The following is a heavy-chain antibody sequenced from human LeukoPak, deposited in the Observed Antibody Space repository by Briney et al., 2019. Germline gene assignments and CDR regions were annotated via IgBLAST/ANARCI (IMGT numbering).Heavy chain of an antibody. Sequence: SVKVSCKASGLTFRTSAMQWVRQTRGQGLEWIGWTVLGSGDTNYAQSLKERVTITRDMSTSTAYMELSSLRSEDTAMYYCAAGFSNHGYIYWGQGTLVTVSS. CDR2: TVLGSGDT. J-gene: IGHJ4*02. V-gene: IGHV1-58*02. CDR3: AAGFSNHGYIY. CDR1: GLTFRTSA. D-gene: IGHD6-13*01.